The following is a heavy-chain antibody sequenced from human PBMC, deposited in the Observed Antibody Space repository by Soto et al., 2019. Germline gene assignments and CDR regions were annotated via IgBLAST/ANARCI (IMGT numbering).Heavy chain of an antibody. CDR1: GFTFSSYS. V-gene: IGHV3-21*01. CDR2: ISSSSSYI. CDR3: ARARGYYDSSGYSIPRIDY. Sequence: GGSLRLSCAASGFTFSSYSMNWVRQAPGKGLEWVSSISSSSSYIYYADSVKGRFTISRDNAKNSLYLQMNSLRAEDTAVYYCARARGYYDSSGYSIPRIDYWGQGTLVTVSS. J-gene: IGHJ4*02. D-gene: IGHD3-22*01.